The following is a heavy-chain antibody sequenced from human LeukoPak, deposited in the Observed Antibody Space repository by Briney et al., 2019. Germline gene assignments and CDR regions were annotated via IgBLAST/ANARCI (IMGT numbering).Heavy chain of an antibody. CDR1: GFTFSKTW. CDR2: GGSGST. CDR3: ARDSPYLGGGPVNYYYGMDV. V-gene: IGHV3-66*01. D-gene: IGHD2-15*01. Sequence: PGGSLRLSCAASGFTFSKTWMSWVRQAPGKGLEWVSYGGSGSTYYADSVKGRFTISRDNSKNTLYLQMNSLRAEDTAVYYCARDSPYLGGGPVNYYYGMDVWGQGTTVTVSS. J-gene: IGHJ6*02.